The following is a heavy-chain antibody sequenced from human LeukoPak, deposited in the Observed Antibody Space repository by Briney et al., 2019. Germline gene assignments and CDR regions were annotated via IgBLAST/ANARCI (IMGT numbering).Heavy chain of an antibody. Sequence: SETLSLTCTVSGESISGFYWNWIRQPPWKGLEWLGYIYYSGSTNYNPSLKSRVTISADTSKNQLSLNLTSVTAADTAVYYCARETKLMGYSSGLGFNYWGQGTLVTVSS. V-gene: IGHV4-59*01. CDR1: GESISGFY. D-gene: IGHD6-19*01. CDR3: ARETKLMGYSSGLGFNY. J-gene: IGHJ4*02. CDR2: IYYSGST.